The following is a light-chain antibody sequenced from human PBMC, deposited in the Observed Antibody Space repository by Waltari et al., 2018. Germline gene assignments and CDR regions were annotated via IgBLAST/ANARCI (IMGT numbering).Light chain of an antibody. V-gene: IGKV4-1*01. CDR2: RAS. CDR1: QSVLNTANSKNY. Sequence: DTVMTQSPEFLTMSQGERATINCKSSQSVLNTANSKNYLAWYHQKPGQPPKLLVYRASTRESGVPDRFSGSGSGTDFTLTISSLQTEDVGVYYCQQYYDSPHTFGQGTKLEIK. CDR3: QQYYDSPHT. J-gene: IGKJ2*01.